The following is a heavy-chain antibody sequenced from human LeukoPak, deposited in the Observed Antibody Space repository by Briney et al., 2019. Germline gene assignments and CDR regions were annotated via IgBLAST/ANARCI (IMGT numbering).Heavy chain of an antibody. CDR1: GGSFSGYY. CDR3: ARGGPHYYDSSGYYYEAEYFQH. Sequence: SETLSLTCAVYGGSFSGYYWSWIRQPPGKGLEWIGEINHSGSTNYNPSLKSRVTISVDTSKNQFSLKLSSVTAADTAVYYCARGGPHYYDSSGYYYEAEYFQHWGQGTLVTVSS. V-gene: IGHV4-34*01. D-gene: IGHD3-22*01. J-gene: IGHJ1*01. CDR2: INHSGST.